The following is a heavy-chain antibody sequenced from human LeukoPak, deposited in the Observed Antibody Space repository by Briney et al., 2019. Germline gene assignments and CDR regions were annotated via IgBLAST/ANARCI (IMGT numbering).Heavy chain of an antibody. CDR1: GGSFSGYY. CDR2: INHSGST. CDR3: ARSYSSGWKGHEYFQH. Sequence: PSETLSLTCAVYGGSFSGYYWSWIRQPPGKGLEWIGEINHSGSTYYNPSLKSRVTISVDTSKNQFSLKLSSVTAADTAVYYCARSYSSGWKGHEYFQHWGQGTLVTVSS. D-gene: IGHD6-19*01. V-gene: IGHV4-34*09. J-gene: IGHJ1*01.